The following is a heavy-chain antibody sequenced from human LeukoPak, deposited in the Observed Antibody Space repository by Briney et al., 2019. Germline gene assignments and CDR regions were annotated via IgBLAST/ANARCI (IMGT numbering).Heavy chain of an antibody. D-gene: IGHD5-18*01. CDR3: ARTRGYSYGLDY. CDR2: IYTSGST. Sequence: SESLSLTCTVSGASISSGSYYWSWIRQPAGKGLEWIGRIYTSGSTNYNPSLKSRVTMSVDTSKNQFSLKLSSVTAADTAVYYCARTRGYSYGLDYWGQGTLVTVSS. V-gene: IGHV4-61*02. J-gene: IGHJ4*02. CDR1: GASISSGSYY.